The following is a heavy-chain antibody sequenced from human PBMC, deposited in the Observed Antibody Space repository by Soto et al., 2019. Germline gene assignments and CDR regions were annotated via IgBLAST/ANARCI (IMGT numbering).Heavy chain of an antibody. V-gene: IGHV2-5*02. Sequence: SGPTLVNPTQTLTLTCTFSGFTLSTDDVGVGWIRQPPGKALDWLAVIYWDDDKRYSPSLKSRLTITKDTSKNQVLLTMTNMDPVDTATYFCARSKYSISSFDYWGQGALVTVSS. D-gene: IGHD6-6*01. CDR3: ARSKYSISSFDY. CDR1: GFTLSTDDVG. CDR2: IYWDDDK. J-gene: IGHJ4*02.